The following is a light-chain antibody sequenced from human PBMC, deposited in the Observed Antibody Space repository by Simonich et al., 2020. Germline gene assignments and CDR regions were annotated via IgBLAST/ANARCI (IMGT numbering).Light chain of an antibody. CDR3: QQYYSTPYT. J-gene: IGKJ2*01. CDR1: QSVLYSSNNKNY. CDR2: RAS. V-gene: IGKV4-1*01. Sequence: DIVMTQSPDSLAVSLGERATINCKSSQSVLYSSNNKNYLALYKQKPGQPPKLLIYRASTRESGVPDRFSGSGSGTDFTLTISSLQAEDVAVYYCQQYYSTPYTFGQGTKLEIK.